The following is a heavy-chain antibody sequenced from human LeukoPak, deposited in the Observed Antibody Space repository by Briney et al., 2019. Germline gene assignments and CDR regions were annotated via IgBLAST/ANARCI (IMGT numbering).Heavy chain of an antibody. CDR2: IWYDGSNK. J-gene: IGHJ6*02. V-gene: IGHV3-33*01. D-gene: IGHD2-2*01. Sequence: GRSLRLSCAASGFTFSSYGMHWVRQAPGKGLEWVAVIWYDGSNKYYADSVKGRFTISRDNSKNTLYLQMNSLRAEETAVYYCARDRIVVVPAAHLYYYYGMDVWGQGTTVTVSS. CDR1: GFTFSSYG. CDR3: ARDRIVVVPAAHLYYYYGMDV.